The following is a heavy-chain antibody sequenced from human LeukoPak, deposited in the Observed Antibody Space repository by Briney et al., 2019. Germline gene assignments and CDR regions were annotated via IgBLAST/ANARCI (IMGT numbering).Heavy chain of an antibody. CDR3: ARGGSGVVIEAYYYYYMDV. Sequence: ASVKVSCTASGYTFTSYDINWVRQATGQGLEWMGWMNPNSGNTGYAQKFQGRVTMTRNTSISTAYMELSSLRSEDTAVYYCARGGSGVVIEAYYYYYMDVWGKGTTVTVSS. CDR1: GYTFTSYD. CDR2: MNPNSGNT. D-gene: IGHD3-3*01. J-gene: IGHJ6*03. V-gene: IGHV1-8*01.